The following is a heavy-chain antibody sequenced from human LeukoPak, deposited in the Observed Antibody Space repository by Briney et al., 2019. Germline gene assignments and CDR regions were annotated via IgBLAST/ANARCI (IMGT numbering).Heavy chain of an antibody. J-gene: IGHJ4*02. CDR1: GDTFTAYY. V-gene: IGHV1-2*06. CDR3: ARDNYDISTGYHDFNY. CDR2: INPNNGGT. D-gene: IGHD3-9*01. Sequence: ASVKVSCKASGDTFTAYYMHRVRQAPGQGLEWMGRINPNNGGTNYAQKFQGRVTMTRDTSISTAYMDLSRLRSDDTAVYYCARDNYDISTGYHDFNYWGQGTLVTVSS.